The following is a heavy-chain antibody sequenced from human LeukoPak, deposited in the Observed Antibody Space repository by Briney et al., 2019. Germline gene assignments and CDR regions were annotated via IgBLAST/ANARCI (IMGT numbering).Heavy chain of an antibody. J-gene: IGHJ5*02. CDR1: GFLVSTNY. CDR3: AKGDAYIES. D-gene: IGHD3-16*01. V-gene: IGHV3-53*01. CDR2: ISSGGST. Sequence: GGSLRLSCAASGFLVSTNYMSWVRQAPGKGLEWVSVISSGGSTYYADSVKGRFTISRDNSKNTVYLQMNSLRAEDTAVYYCAKGDAYIESWGQGTLVTVSS.